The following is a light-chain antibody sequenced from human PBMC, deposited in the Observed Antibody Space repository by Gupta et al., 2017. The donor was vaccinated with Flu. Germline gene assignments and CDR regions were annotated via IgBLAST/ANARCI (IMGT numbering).Light chain of an antibody. CDR3: QQSYSTPRT. J-gene: IGKJ4*01. Sequence: TKYPSSLSASVGDRVIITCRASQIISSYLNWYQQKPGKAPKLLIYAASSLQSGVPSRFSGSGSGTDFTLTISSLQPEDFATYYCQQSYSTPRTFGGGTKVEIK. V-gene: IGKV1-39*01. CDR2: AAS. CDR1: QIISSY.